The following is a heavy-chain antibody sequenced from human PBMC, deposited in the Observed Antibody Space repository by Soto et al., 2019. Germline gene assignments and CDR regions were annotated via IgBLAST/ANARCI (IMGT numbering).Heavy chain of an antibody. CDR2: INHSGST. CDR1: GGSFSGYY. D-gene: IGHD5-18*01. V-gene: IGHV4-34*01. CDR3: ASLKLGYSTFDP. J-gene: IGHJ5*02. Sequence: SETLSLTCAVYGGSFSGYYWSWIRQPPGKGLEWIGEINHSGSTNYNPSLKSRVTISVDTSKNQFSLKLSSVTAADTAVYYCASLKLGYSTFDPWGQGTLVTVS.